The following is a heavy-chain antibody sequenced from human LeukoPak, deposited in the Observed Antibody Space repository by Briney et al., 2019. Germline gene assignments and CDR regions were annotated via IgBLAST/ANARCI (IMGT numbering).Heavy chain of an antibody. V-gene: IGHV4-39*01. D-gene: IGHD3-22*01. J-gene: IGHJ3*02. CDR1: GDPISRSTHY. CDR3: ARNETSGYFDI. CDR2: MYNSGSI. Sequence: SEPLTLTCSVSGDPISRSTHYGGSIRQSPGEVLEWIGSMYNSGSISYNPSLRSRVTITVDTSKNQFSLNFNSVTAADTALYFCARNETSGYFDIWGQGTMVTVSS.